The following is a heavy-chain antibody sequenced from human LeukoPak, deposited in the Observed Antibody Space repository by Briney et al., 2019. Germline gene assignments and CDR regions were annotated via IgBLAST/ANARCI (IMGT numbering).Heavy chain of an antibody. Sequence: PGRSLRLSCAASGFTFDDYAMHWVRQAPGKGLEWVSGISWNSGSIGYADSVKGRFTISRDNAKNSLYLQMNSLRAEDTALYYCAKDKYPADYYMDVWGKGTTVTVSS. CDR2: ISWNSGSI. V-gene: IGHV3-9*01. CDR3: AKDKYPADYYMDV. CDR1: GFTFDDYA. D-gene: IGHD2-2*02. J-gene: IGHJ6*03.